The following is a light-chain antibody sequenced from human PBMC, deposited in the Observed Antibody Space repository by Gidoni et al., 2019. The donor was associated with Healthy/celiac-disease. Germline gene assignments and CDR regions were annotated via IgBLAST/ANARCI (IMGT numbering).Light chain of an antibody. V-gene: IGLV3-21*02. CDR3: QVWDSSSDHPV. J-gene: IGLJ2*01. CDR2: DAS. CDR1: NIGSKS. Sequence: SYVLTQPPSVSVAPGQTARITCGGNNIGSKSVHWYQQKPGQAPVLVVDDASDRPSGIPERFSGSNSGNTATLTISRVEAGDEADYYCQVWDSSSDHPVFGGGTKLTVL.